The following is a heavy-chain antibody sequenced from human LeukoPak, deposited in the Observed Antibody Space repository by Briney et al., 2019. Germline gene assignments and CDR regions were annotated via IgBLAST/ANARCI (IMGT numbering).Heavy chain of an antibody. J-gene: IGHJ5*02. CDR1: GYTLTSYD. CDR3: ALCSGRWCYGFDP. CDR2: MNPNSGNT. V-gene: IGHV1-8*03. Sequence: ASVKVSCKASGYTLTSYDINWVRQATGQGLEWMGWMNPNSGNTGYAQKFQGRVTITRNTSISTAYMELSSLRSEDTAVYYCALCSGRWCYGFDPWGQGTLVTVSS. D-gene: IGHD4/OR15-4a*01.